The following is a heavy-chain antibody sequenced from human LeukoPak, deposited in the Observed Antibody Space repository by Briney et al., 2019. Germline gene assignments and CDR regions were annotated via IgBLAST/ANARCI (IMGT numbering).Heavy chain of an antibody. V-gene: IGHV3-7*01. CDR1: GFTFSSYW. CDR2: IKQDGSEK. CDR3: ANSGRYYDILTGYSYFDY. D-gene: IGHD3-9*01. Sequence: GGSLRLSCAASGFTFSSYWMSWVRQAPGKGLEWVANIKQDGSEKYYVDSVKGRFTISRDNAKNSLYLQMNSLRAEDTAVYYCANSGRYYDILTGYSYFDYWGQGTLVTVSS. J-gene: IGHJ4*02.